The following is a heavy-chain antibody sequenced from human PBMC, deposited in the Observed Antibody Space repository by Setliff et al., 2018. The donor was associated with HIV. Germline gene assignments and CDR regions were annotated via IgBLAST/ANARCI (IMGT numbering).Heavy chain of an antibody. CDR2: TRQDEGEK. Sequence: PGGSLRLSCAASGFTFSSYWMGWVRQTPGKRLEWVANTRQDEGEKFYVDSVRGRFTISRDNAKNFLYLQMNGLRAEDTAVYYCARVLLVTNAVYGVASNWFDPWGQGTLVTVSS. D-gene: IGHD2-8*01. J-gene: IGHJ5*02. V-gene: IGHV3-7*03. CDR1: GFTFSSYW. CDR3: ARVLLVTNAVYGVASNWFDP.